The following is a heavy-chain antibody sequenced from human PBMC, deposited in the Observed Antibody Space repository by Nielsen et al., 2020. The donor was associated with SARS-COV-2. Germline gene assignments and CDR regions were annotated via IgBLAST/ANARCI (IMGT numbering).Heavy chain of an antibody. D-gene: IGHD6-19*01. CDR3: AKTSSGWYQFDY. CDR2: INQSGGT. V-gene: IGHV4-34*01. J-gene: IGHJ4*02. CDR1: GGSFSGYD. Sequence: SETLSLTCAVYGGSFSGYDWTWIRQPPGKGLEWIGEINQSGGTKYSPSLKSRVTISVDTSKNQFSLKLSSVTAADTAVYYCAKTSSGWYQFDYWGQGILVTVSS.